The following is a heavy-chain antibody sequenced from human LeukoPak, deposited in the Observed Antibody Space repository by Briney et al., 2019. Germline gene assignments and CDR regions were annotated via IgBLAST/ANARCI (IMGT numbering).Heavy chain of an antibody. CDR1: GGSFSGYY. Sequence: PSETLSLTCAVYGGSFSGYYWSWIRPPPGKGLEWIGEINRSGSTNYNPSLKSRVTISVDTSKNHFSLKLSSVTAADTAVYYCARTNYYDSSGYYSLDYWGQGTLVTVSS. CDR2: INRSGST. J-gene: IGHJ4*02. V-gene: IGHV4-34*01. D-gene: IGHD3-22*01. CDR3: ARTNYYDSSGYYSLDY.